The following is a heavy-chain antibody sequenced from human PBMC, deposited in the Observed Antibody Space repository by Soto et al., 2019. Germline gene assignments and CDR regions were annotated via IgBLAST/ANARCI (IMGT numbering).Heavy chain of an antibody. CDR2: IYSGGST. J-gene: IGHJ6*02. V-gene: IGHV3-66*01. CDR3: ARALTVTKDYYYGMDV. Sequence: PGGSLRLSCAASGFTVSSNYMSWVRQAPGKGLEWVSVIYSGGSTYYADSVKGRFTISRDNSKNTLYLQMNSLRAEDTAVYYCARALTVTKDYYYGMDVWGQGTTVTVSS. D-gene: IGHD4-4*01. CDR1: GFTVSSNY.